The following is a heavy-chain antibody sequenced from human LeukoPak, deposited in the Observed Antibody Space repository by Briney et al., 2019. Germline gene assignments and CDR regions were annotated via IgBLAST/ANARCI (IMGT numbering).Heavy chain of an antibody. CDR3: ATKPVVPASQGHYFDR. CDR2: IYYTGDT. V-gene: IGHV4-59*02. CDR1: GVSVTGHY. J-gene: IGHJ5*02. Sequence: SSGTLSLTCSVSGVSVTGHYWSWIRQPPGKGLEWIGNIYYTGDTGYNPSLHSRVTMSMDTSKNQFSLNLSFMTAADTAVYYCATKPVVPASQGHYFDRWGQGTLVTVSS. D-gene: IGHD2-21*01.